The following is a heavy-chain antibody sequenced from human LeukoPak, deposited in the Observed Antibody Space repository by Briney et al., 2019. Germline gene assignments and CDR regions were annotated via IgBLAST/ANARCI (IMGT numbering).Heavy chain of an antibody. V-gene: IGHV1-3*01. Sequence: ASVRVSCKASGYTFTSYAMHWVRQAPGQRLEWMGWINAGNGNTKYSQKFQGRVTITRDTSASTAYMELSSLRSEDTAVYYCARAGGSGSGYSSGWYYDYWGQGTLVTVSS. CDR1: GYTFTSYA. CDR3: ARAGGSGSGYSSGWYYDY. D-gene: IGHD6-19*01. CDR2: INAGNGNT. J-gene: IGHJ4*02.